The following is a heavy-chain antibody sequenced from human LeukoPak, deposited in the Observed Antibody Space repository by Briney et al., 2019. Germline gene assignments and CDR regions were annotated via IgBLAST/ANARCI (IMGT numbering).Heavy chain of an antibody. Sequence: LXLTXTVSXGSIXSXXWSWIRXPPGKXLEXXXYIYYSGSTNYNPSLKSRVTISVDTSKNQFSLKLSSVTAADTAVYYCARESPNYYGSGSYPDYWGQGTLVTVSS. CDR2: IYYSGST. CDR3: ARESPNYYGSGSYPDY. V-gene: IGHV4-59*01. J-gene: IGHJ4*02. CDR1: XGSIXSXX. D-gene: IGHD3-10*01.